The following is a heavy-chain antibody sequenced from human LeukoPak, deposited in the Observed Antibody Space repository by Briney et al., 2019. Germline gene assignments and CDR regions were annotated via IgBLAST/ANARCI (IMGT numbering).Heavy chain of an antibody. CDR2: IYYSGST. J-gene: IGHJ6*03. CDR3: ARDLFGEWLPGRVGYYYYMDV. Sequence: SETLSLTCTVSGGSISSRSYYWGWIRQPPGKGLEWIGSIYYSGSTYYDPSLQSRVTISVDTSKNQFSLKLNSVTAADTAVYYCARDLFGEWLPGRVGYYYYMDVWGKGTTVTVSS. D-gene: IGHD3-10*02. V-gene: IGHV4-39*07. CDR1: GGSISSRSYY.